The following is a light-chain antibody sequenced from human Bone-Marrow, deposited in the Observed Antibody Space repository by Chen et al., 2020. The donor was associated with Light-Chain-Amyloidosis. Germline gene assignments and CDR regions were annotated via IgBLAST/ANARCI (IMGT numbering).Light chain of an antibody. J-gene: IGKJ4*01. CDR3: QQYGTSPLT. Sequence: EIVLTQSPGTLSLSPGEGANLSCRASQTISSNYLTWYQQKFGQAPRLLIYGSSSRATGIPDFTLTINRLEPEDFAMYYCQQYGTSPLTFGGGTKVEIK. CDR2: GSS. V-gene: IGKV3-20*01. CDR1: QTISSNY.